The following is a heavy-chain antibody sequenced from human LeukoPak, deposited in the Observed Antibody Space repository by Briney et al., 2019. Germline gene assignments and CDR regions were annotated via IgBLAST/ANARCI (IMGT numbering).Heavy chain of an antibody. D-gene: IGHD2-21*01. Sequence: GGSLRLSCAASGFTFSDYYMSWIRQAPGKGLEWVPYISSSGSTIYYADSVKGRFTISRDNAKNSLYLQMNSLRAEDTAVYYCAPWHGGGEDCFDYWGQGTLVTVSS. CDR1: GFTFSDYY. V-gene: IGHV3-11*04. J-gene: IGHJ4*02. CDR3: APWHGGGEDCFDY. CDR2: ISSSGSTI.